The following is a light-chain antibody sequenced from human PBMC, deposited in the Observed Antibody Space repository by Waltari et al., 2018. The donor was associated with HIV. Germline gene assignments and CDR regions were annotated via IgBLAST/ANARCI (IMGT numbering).Light chain of an antibody. CDR1: QDIGKD. Sequence: DIQMTQSPPSLSASMGDRVTITCRAGQDIGKDLNWFQQKPGKVHKRLIYGASHLQNGVPSRFRGSGSGSEFALTISSLQPDDFATYYCLQHNSYPWTFGQGTQVEV. J-gene: IGKJ1*01. V-gene: IGKV1-17*01. CDR2: GAS. CDR3: LQHNSYPWT.